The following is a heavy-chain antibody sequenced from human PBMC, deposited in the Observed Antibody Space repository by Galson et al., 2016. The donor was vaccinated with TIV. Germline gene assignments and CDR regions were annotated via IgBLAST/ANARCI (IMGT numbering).Heavy chain of an antibody. V-gene: IGHV1-69*13. Sequence: SVKVSCKASGVTFYSFAITWMRQAPGQGLEWMGGIIPVYDRAIHAQKFQGRVTITADQSTDTTHLDLNSLKSEDTAVYYCAFLPVYSSGLERVTNGMDAWGPGTPVTVSS. CDR2: IIPVYDRA. CDR1: GVTFYSFA. CDR3: AFLPVYSSGLERVTNGMDA. D-gene: IGHD3-22*01. J-gene: IGHJ6*02.